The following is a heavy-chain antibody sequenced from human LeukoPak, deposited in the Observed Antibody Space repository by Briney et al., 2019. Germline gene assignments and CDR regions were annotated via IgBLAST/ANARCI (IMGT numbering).Heavy chain of an antibody. CDR3: GRGGRWNWNYLDY. CDR1: GFTFSSYE. CDR2: ISSSGSTI. J-gene: IGHJ4*02. Sequence: GGSLRLSCAASGFTFSSYEMNWVREAPGKGLEWVSYISSSGSTIYYADSVKGRFTISRDNAKNSLYLQMNSLRAEDTALYYCGRGGRWNWNYLDYWGQGTLVTVSS. V-gene: IGHV3-48*03. D-gene: IGHD1-7*01.